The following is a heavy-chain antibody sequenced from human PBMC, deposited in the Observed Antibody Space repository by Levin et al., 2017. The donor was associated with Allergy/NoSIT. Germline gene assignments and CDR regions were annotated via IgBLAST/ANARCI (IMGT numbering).Heavy chain of an antibody. J-gene: IGHJ4*02. CDR3: AREVDYGDYRVDY. Sequence: GESLKISWAASGFTFSNYAMNWVRQAPGKGLEWVSSISSDNSYIHYADSVKGRFTISRDNAKNSLYLEMNSLRAEDTAVYYCAREVDYGDYRVDYWGQGTLVTVSS. D-gene: IGHD4-17*01. CDR2: ISSDNSYI. CDR1: GFTFSNYA. V-gene: IGHV3-21*01.